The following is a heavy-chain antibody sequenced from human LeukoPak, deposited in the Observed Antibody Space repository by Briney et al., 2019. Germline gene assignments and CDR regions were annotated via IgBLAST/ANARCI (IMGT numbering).Heavy chain of an antibody. J-gene: IGHJ6*02. D-gene: IGHD1-26*01. CDR2: INPNSGGT. CDR1: GYTFTGYY. Sequence: ASVKVSCKASGYTFTGYYMHWVRQAPGQGLEWMGWINPNSGGTNYAQKFQGRVTMTRDTSISTAYMELSRLRSDDTAVYYCARPHGYSGLYYCYGMDVWGQGTTVTVSS. CDR3: ARPHGYSGLYYCYGMDV. V-gene: IGHV1-2*02.